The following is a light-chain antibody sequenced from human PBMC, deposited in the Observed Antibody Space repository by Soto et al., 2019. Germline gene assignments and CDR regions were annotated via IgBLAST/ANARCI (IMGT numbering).Light chain of an antibody. CDR1: QSVNVN. CDR3: QKYNSAPPWT. V-gene: IGKV3-15*01. Sequence: EVVLTQSPATLSLSPGERATLSCRASQSVNVNLAWHQQKPGQPPRLLIYGASTRAAGVPARFTGSGSGTEFALTISSLQSADFAVYYCQKYNSAPPWTFGQGTKVEIK. CDR2: GAS. J-gene: IGKJ1*01.